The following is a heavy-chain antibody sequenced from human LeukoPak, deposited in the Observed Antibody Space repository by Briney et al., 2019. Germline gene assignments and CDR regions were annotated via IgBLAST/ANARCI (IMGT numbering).Heavy chain of an antibody. CDR2: IKQDGSEK. CDR1: GFTFSSYW. CDR3: ARVGGRYSPLGY. J-gene: IGHJ4*02. D-gene: IGHD3-16*02. V-gene: IGHV3-7*01. Sequence: GGSLRLSCTASGFTFSSYWMSWVRQAPGKGLEWVANIKQDGSEKYYVDSVKGRFTISRDNDKNSLFLQMTSLRAEDTAVYYCARVGGRYSPLGYWGQGTLVTVSS.